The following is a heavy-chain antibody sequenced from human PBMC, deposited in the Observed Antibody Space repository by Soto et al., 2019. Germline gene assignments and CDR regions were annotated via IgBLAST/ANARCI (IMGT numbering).Heavy chain of an antibody. CDR2: IYSGGST. D-gene: IGHD2-15*01. CDR3: ARDEGCSGGSCYHDY. CDR1: GFTVSSNY. Sequence: GGSLRLSCAASGFTVSSNYMSWVRQAPGKGLEWVSVIYSGGSTYYADSVKGRFTISRDNSKNTLYLQMNSLRAEDTAVYYCARDEGCSGGSCYHDYWGQGTLVTVSS. V-gene: IGHV3-66*01. J-gene: IGHJ4*02.